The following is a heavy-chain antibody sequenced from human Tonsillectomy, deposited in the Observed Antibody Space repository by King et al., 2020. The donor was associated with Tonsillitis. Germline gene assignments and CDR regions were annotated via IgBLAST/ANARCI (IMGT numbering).Heavy chain of an antibody. V-gene: IGHV3-23*04. CDR1: GFTFSTYA. J-gene: IGHJ5*02. D-gene: IGHD4-23*01. CDR3: VKGSNGGNGGGGT. CDR2: ISASLNT. Sequence: VQLVESGGGLAQPGGSLRLSCAASGFTFSTYAMTWVRQVPGKGLEWVSFISASLNTWYADSVRGRFTISRDNSKNTVYLQMNSLRVEDTAVYYCVKGSNGGNGGGGTWGPGILVTVSS.